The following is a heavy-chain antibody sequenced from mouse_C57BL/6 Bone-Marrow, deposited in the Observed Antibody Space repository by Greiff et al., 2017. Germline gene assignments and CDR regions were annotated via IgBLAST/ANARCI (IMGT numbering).Heavy chain of an antibody. CDR1: GYTFTSYG. J-gene: IGHJ3*01. Sequence: QVQLQQSGAELARPGASVKLSCKASGYTFTSYGISWVKQRTGQGLEWIGEIYPRSGNTYYNEKFKGKATLTADKSSSTAYMELRSLTSEDSAVYFCARERGYCSSYVAYWGQGTMVTVSA. CDR3: ARERGYCSSYVAY. V-gene: IGHV1-81*01. CDR2: IYPRSGNT. D-gene: IGHD1-1*01.